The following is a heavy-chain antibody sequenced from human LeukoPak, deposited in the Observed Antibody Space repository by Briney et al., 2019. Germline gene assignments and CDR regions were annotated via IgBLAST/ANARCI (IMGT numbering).Heavy chain of an antibody. CDR2: ISWNSGSI. V-gene: IGHV3-9*01. CDR3: TKTNTAYYYDSSGIEDAFDI. J-gene: IGHJ3*02. D-gene: IGHD3-22*01. CDR1: GFTFDDYA. Sequence: GRSLRLSCVASGFTFDDYAMHWVRHAPGKGLEWVSGISWNSGSIGYADSVKGRFTISRDHAKNSLYLQMNSLRAEDTALYYCTKTNTAYYYDSSGIEDAFDIWGQGTMVTVSS.